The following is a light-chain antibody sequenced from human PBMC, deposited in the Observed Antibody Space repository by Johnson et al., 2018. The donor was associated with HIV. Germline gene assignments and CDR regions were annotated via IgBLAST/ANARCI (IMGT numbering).Light chain of an antibody. CDR1: SSNIGNNY. V-gene: IGLV1-51*01. CDR3: GTWDSSLSVYV. Sequence: QSVLTQPPSVSAAPGQKVTISCSGSSSNIGNNYVSWYQQLPGTAPKLLIYDNNKRPSGTPDRFSGSKSGKSATLAITGLHTGDEADYYCGTWDSSLSVYVFATGTKVTVL. J-gene: IGLJ1*01. CDR2: DNN.